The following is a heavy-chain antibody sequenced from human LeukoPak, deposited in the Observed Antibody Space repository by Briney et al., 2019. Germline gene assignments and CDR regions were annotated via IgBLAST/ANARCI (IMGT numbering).Heavy chain of an antibody. CDR3: AKGSVTGWYGWFAP. CDR1: GFTFSSYA. J-gene: IGHJ5*02. D-gene: IGHD6-19*01. Sequence: GGSLRLSCAASGFTFSSYAMTWVRQAPGKGLEGVSSIDASGGSTYYADSVKGRFTISRDNSKNTFYLQMNILRADDTAVYYCAKGSVTGWYGWFAPWGQGTLVTVSS. V-gene: IGHV3-23*01. CDR2: IDASGGST.